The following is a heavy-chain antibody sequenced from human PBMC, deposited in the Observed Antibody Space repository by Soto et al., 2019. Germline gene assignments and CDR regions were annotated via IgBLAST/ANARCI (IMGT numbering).Heavy chain of an antibody. V-gene: IGHV3-66*01. CDR3: ARDPTTAVGATHFDY. CDR2: IYSGGST. J-gene: IGHJ4*02. CDR1: GFTVSSNY. Sequence: EVQLVESGGGLAQPGGSLRLSCAASGFTVSSNYMSWVRQAPGKGLEWVSVIYSGGSTYYADSVKGRFTISRDNSKNTLYLQMNSLRAEDTAVYYCARDPTTAVGATHFDYWGQGTLVTVSS. D-gene: IGHD1-26*01.